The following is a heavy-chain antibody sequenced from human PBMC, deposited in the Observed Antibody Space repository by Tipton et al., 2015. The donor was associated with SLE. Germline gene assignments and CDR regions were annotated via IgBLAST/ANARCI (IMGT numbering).Heavy chain of an antibody. V-gene: IGHV1-18*01. D-gene: IGHD3-10*01. CDR2: ISPYNGNT. CDR3: ARSYYGSRHYYTHADH. J-gene: IGHJ4*02. Sequence: QLVQSGAEVKKPGASVKVSCKASGYTFTNYGISWVRQAPGQGLEWIGWISPYNGNTDSAQNLQGRVTMTADTSTTTAYMELRSLRSDDTAVYYCARSYYGSRHYYTHADHWGQGTQVTVSS. CDR1: GYTFTNYG.